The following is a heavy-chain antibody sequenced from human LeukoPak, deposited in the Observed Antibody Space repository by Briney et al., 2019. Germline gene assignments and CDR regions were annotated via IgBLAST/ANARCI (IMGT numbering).Heavy chain of an antibody. Sequence: SETLSLTCIVSGYSISSNYYRGWIRQPPGKGLEWIGSMYHSGNTYYNPSLKSRVTISVDTSKNQFSLKLRSVTAADTAVYYCARVTSRLGVCDYWGQGTLVTVSS. J-gene: IGHJ4*02. V-gene: IGHV4-38-2*02. CDR1: GYSISSNYY. CDR2: MYHSGNT. D-gene: IGHD2-8*01. CDR3: ARVTSRLGVCDY.